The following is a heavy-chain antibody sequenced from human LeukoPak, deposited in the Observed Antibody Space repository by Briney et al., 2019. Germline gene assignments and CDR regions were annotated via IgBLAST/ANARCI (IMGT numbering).Heavy chain of an antibody. CDR1: GYTFTSYD. CDR2: ISAYNGNT. CDR3: AREMYSETVGDFDY. J-gene: IGHJ4*02. Sequence: ASVKVSCKASGYTFTSYDINWVRQAPGQGLEWMGWISAYNGNTNYAQKLQGRVTMTTDTSTGTAYMELRSLRSDDTAVYYCAREMYSETVGDFDYWGQGTLVTVSS. D-gene: IGHD2-21*01. V-gene: IGHV1-18*01.